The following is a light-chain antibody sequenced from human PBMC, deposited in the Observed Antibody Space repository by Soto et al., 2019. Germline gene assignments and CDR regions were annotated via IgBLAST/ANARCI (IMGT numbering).Light chain of an antibody. V-gene: IGLV2-23*01. CDR2: EGT. Sequence: QSVLTQPASVSGSPGQSITLSCTGTSSDVGSYNLVSWYQLHPGKAPKLMIYEGTKRASGVSNRFSGSKSGSTASLTISGLQAEDEADYYCCSYAGSSSYVVFGGGTKLTVL. CDR1: SSDVGSYNL. CDR3: CSYAGSSSYVV. J-gene: IGLJ2*01.